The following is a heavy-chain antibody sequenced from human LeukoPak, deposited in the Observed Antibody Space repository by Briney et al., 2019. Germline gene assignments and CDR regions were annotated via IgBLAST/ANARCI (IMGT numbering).Heavy chain of an antibody. CDR2: INHSGST. CDR1: GGSFSGYY. D-gene: IGHD3-3*01. CDR3: ARDGDFWSAPGAFDI. Sequence: PSETLSLTCAVYGGSFSGYYWSWIRQPPGKGLEWSGEINHSGSTNYNPSLKSRVTISVGTSKNQFSLKLSSVTAADTAVYYCARDGDFWSAPGAFDIWGQGTMVTVSS. V-gene: IGHV4-34*01. J-gene: IGHJ3*02.